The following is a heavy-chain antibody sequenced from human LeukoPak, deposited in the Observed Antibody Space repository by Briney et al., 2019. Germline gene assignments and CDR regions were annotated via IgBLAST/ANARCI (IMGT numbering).Heavy chain of an antibody. J-gene: IGHJ4*02. CDR2: IYPGDSDT. CDR3: ARSRRYSSSYY. V-gene: IGHV5-51*01. D-gene: IGHD6-6*01. Sequence: GESLKISCKGSGYSFTTYWIGWVRQMPGKGLEWMGIIYPGDSDTRYSPSFQGHVTISADKSISTAYLQWSSLKASDTAMYYCARSRRYSSSYYWGQGTLVTVSS. CDR1: GYSFTTYW.